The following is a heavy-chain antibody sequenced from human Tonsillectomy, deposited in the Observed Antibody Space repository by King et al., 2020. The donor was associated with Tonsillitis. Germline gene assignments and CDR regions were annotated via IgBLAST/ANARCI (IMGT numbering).Heavy chain of an antibody. J-gene: IGHJ4*02. D-gene: IGHD3-10*01. CDR1: GFTFSNYW. V-gene: IGHV3-74*01. CDR2: INSDGSST. CDR3: ARTYYSGSGSYALGS. Sequence: VQLVESGGGLVQPGGSLRLSCAASGFTFSNYWMHWVRQAPGKGLVWVSRINSDGSSTTYADSVKGRFTISRDNAKNTLYLQMHSLRAEDTAVYYWARTYYSGSGSYALGSWGQGTLVTVSS.